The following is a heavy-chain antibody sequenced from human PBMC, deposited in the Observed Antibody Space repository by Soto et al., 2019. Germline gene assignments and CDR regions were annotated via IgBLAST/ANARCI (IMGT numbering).Heavy chain of an antibody. D-gene: IGHD3-16*02. V-gene: IGHV3-48*02. CDR1: GFTFSLYS. J-gene: IGHJ6*02. CDR3: ARAVTWGLDV. Sequence: EAQLVESGGGLVQPGGALTLSCAASGFTFSLYSMMWVRQVPGKGLEWVSYISRSSTGTEYADSVKCRITISRDEATTSMQLQMNRLRDGATAVDYFARAVTWGLDVWGQGTMVSISS. CDR2: ISRSSTGT.